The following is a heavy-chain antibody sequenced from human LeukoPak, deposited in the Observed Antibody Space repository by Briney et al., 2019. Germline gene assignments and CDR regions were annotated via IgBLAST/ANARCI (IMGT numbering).Heavy chain of an antibody. CDR1: GGTFSSSA. J-gene: IGHJ2*01. CDR3: ATLDCSSTSCRYWYFDL. D-gene: IGHD2-2*01. Sequence: ASVKVSCKASGGTFSSSAISWVRQAPGQGLEWMGGIIPIFGTANYAQKFQGRVTITTDESTSTAYMELSSLRSEDTAVYYCATLDCSSTSCRYWYFDLWGRGTLVTVSS. CDR2: IIPIFGTA. V-gene: IGHV1-69*05.